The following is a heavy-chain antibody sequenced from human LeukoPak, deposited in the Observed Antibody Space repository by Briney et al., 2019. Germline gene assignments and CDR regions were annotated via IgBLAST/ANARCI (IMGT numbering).Heavy chain of an antibody. Sequence: GASVKVSCKASGGTFSSYAISWVRQAPGQGLEWMGWMNPNNGNTGYAQKFQRRLTMTRNTSISTAYMELSSLRSEDTAVYYCARGLEMEVAAYWGQGTLVTVSS. D-gene: IGHD5-24*01. J-gene: IGHJ4*02. CDR3: ARGLEMEVAAY. CDR1: GGTFSSYA. V-gene: IGHV1-8*02. CDR2: MNPNNGNT.